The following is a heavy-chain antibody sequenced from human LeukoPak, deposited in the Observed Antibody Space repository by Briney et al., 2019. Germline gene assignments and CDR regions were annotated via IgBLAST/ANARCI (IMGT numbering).Heavy chain of an antibody. D-gene: IGHD3-3*01. CDR2: ISAYSGNT. CDR3: ARAPDDYDFWSGPFDY. Sequence: ASVKVSCKASGYTFTNYGISWVRQAPGQGLEWMGWISAYSGNTNYAQNLQGRVTMATDTSTSTAYMELRSLRSDDTAVYYCARAPDDYDFWSGPFDYWGRGTLVTVSS. J-gene: IGHJ4*02. V-gene: IGHV1-18*04. CDR1: GYTFTNYG.